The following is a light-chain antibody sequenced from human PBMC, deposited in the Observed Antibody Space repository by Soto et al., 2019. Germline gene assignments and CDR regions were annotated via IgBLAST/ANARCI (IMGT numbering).Light chain of an antibody. J-gene: IGKJ1*01. CDR1: QSVSNNY. V-gene: IGKV3-20*01. Sequence: DIVLPPSRGTLSLSPVDRATLSWRASQSVSNNYLAWYQQKPGQAPRLLIYGASNRATGIPDRFSGSGSGTDFTLTISRLEPDYFAVYYCQQYGSSGTFGQGTKVDI. CDR3: QQYGSSGT. CDR2: GAS.